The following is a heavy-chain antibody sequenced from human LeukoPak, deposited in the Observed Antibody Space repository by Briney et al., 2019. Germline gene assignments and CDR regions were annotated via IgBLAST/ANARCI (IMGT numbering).Heavy chain of an antibody. V-gene: IGHV3-74*01. CDR2: INSDGSST. Sequence: GGSLRLSCAASGFTFSSYWMHWVRQGPGKGLVWVSRINSDGSSTSYADSVKGRFTTSRDNAKNTLYLQMNSLRAEDTAVYYCARVSTYSAIDYWGQGTLVTVSS. J-gene: IGHJ4*02. CDR1: GFTFSSYW. D-gene: IGHD1-26*01. CDR3: ARVSTYSAIDY.